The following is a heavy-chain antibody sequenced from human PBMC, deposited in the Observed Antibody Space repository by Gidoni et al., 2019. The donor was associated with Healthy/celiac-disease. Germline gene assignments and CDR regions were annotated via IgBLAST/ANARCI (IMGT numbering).Heavy chain of an antibody. V-gene: IGHV4-59*01. J-gene: IGHJ5*02. D-gene: IGHD3-16*01. Sequence: QVQLQESGPGLVKPSETLSLTCTVSGGSIRSYYWRWIRQPPGKGLEWIGYIYYSGSTNYNPSLKSRVTISVDTSKNQFSLKLSSVTAADTAVYYCARGYTEMGETWFDPWGQGTLVTVSS. CDR1: GGSIRSYY. CDR3: ARGYTEMGETWFDP. CDR2: IYYSGST.